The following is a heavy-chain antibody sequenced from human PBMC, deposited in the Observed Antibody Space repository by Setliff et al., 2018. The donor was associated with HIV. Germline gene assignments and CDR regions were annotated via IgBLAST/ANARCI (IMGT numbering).Heavy chain of an antibody. CDR2: IKTDGSEK. Sequence: PGGSLRLSCAASGFTVSGSYMSWVRQAPGKGLEWVANIKTDGSEKYYVDSVRGRFTISRDNAKNSLYLQMNSLRAEDTAVYYCAGSRGYFVQAGWGQGTLVTVSS. CDR3: AGSRGYFVQAG. CDR1: GFTVSGSY. V-gene: IGHV3-7*01. D-gene: IGHD3-22*01. J-gene: IGHJ4*02.